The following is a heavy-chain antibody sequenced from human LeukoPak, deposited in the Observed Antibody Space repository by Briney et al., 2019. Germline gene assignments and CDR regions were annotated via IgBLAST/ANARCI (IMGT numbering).Heavy chain of an antibody. J-gene: IGHJ4*02. Sequence: PSETLSPTCTVSGGSISSYYWSWIRRPPGKGLEWIGYIYYSGSTNYNPSLKSRVTISVDTSKNQLSLKLTSVNDADTAVYYCARIERSSYSLGFDYWGQGTLVTVSS. CDR3: ARIERSSYSLGFDY. CDR1: GGSISSYY. CDR2: IYYSGST. V-gene: IGHV4-59*12. D-gene: IGHD6-6*01.